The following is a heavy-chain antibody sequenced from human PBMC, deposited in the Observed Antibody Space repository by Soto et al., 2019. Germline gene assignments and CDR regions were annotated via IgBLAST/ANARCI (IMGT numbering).Heavy chain of an antibody. D-gene: IGHD2-15*01. V-gene: IGHV1-46*03. Sequence: GASVTVSCTASGYTFTSYYMHWVRQAPGQGLEWMGIINPSGGSTSYAQKFQGRVTMTRDTSTSTVYMELSSLRSEDTAVYYCARPDCSGGSCYFRPFDYWGQGTLVTVSS. CDR3: ARPDCSGGSCYFRPFDY. CDR2: INPSGGST. J-gene: IGHJ4*02. CDR1: GYTFTSYY.